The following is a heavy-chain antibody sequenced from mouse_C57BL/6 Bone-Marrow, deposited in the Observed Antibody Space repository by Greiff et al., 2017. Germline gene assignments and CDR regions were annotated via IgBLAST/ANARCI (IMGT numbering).Heavy chain of an antibody. CDR3: ARGGDSSGWTWFAY. Sequence: EVQLQQSGPELVKPGASVKMSCKASGYTFTDYNMHWVKQSHGKSLEWIGYINPNNGGTSYNQKFKGKATLTVNKSSSTAYMELRSLTSEDSAVYYCARGGDSSGWTWFAYWGQGTLVTVSA. CDR1: GYTFTDYN. CDR2: INPNNGGT. J-gene: IGHJ3*01. V-gene: IGHV1-22*01. D-gene: IGHD3-2*02.